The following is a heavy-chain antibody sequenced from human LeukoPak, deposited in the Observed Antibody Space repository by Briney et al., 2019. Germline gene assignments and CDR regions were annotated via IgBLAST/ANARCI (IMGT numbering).Heavy chain of an antibody. CDR1: GGSFSGYY. CDR2: ISTSSTYI. V-gene: IGHV3-21*01. CDR3: VRTGDC. D-gene: IGHD1-14*01. Sequence: ETLSLTCAVYGGSFSGYYWSWIRQPPGKGLEWVSSISTSSTYIYYADSMKGRFTISRDNAKNSLFLQMNSLRAEDTAVYYCVRTGDCWGQGTLVTVSS. J-gene: IGHJ4*02.